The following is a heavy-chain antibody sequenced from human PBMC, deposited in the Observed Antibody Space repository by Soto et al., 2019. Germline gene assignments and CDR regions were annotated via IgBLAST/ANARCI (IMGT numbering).Heavy chain of an antibody. D-gene: IGHD2-2*01. CDR1: GGSISGYY. J-gene: IGHJ6*02. CDR3: SRVGCSNSKCYTRGMDV. CDR2: IYSDGTT. Sequence: PSETLSLTCTVSGGSISGYYWSWVRQPAGKGLEWVGRIYSDGTTNYSPSLKSRVIMSLDTSKDQFSLHLNSVTAADTAVYYCSRVGCSNSKCYTRGMDVWGQGTTVTVSS. V-gene: IGHV4-4*07.